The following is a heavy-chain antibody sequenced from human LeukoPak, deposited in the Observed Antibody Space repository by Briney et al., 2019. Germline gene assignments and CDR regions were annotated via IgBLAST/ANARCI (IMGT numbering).Heavy chain of an antibody. CDR2: IYYSGST. CDR3: AREEVGTPGAFDI. V-gene: IGHV4-59*01. J-gene: IGHJ3*02. D-gene: IGHD1-14*01. CDR1: GGSICSYY. Sequence: SETLSLTCTVSGGSICSYYWSWIRQPPGKGLEWIGYIYYSGSTNYNPSLKSRVTISVDTSKNQFSLKLSSVTAADTAVYYCAREEVGTPGAFDIWGQGTMVTVSS.